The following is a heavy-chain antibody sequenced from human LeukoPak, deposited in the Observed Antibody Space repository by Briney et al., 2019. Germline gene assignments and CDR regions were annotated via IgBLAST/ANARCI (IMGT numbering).Heavy chain of an antibody. J-gene: IGHJ4*02. CDR2: INPNSGGT. D-gene: IGHD3-22*01. CDR1: GYTFTGYY. Sequence: GASVKVSCKASGYTFTGYYMHWVRQAPGQGLEWMGWINPNSGGTNYAQKFQGRVTMTRDTSISTAYMELSRLRSDDTAVYYCARDSGAYDSSGYPLYYFDYWGQGTLVTVSS. CDR3: ARDSGAYDSSGYPLYYFDY. V-gene: IGHV1-2*02.